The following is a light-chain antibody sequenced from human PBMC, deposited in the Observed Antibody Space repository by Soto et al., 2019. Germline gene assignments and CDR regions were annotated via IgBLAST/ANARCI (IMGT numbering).Light chain of an antibody. Sequence: EIVLTQSPGTLSLSPGERATLSCRASQTVSSSYLAWYQQKPGQAPRLLIYGASSRATGIPDRFSGSGSGTDFTLTISRLEPEDFAVYSCQQYGSPSAFGPGTKVDIK. V-gene: IGKV3-20*01. CDR3: QQYGSPSA. J-gene: IGKJ3*01. CDR2: GAS. CDR1: QTVSSSY.